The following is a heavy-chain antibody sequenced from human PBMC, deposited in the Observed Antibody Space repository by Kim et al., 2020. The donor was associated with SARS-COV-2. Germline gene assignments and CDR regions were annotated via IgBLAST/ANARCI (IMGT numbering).Heavy chain of an antibody. CDR3: ANLDYGDYPLPQGGRT. V-gene: IGHV3-30*02. J-gene: IGHJ5*02. Sequence: SVKGRFTISRDNSKNTLYLQMNSLRAEDTAVYYCANLDYGDYPLPQGGRTWGQGTLVTVSS. D-gene: IGHD4-17*01.